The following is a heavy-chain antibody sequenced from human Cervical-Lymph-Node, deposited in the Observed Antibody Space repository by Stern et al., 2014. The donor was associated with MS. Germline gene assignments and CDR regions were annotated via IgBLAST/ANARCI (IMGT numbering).Heavy chain of an antibody. V-gene: IGHV1-69*01. CDR3: AREGKGRHGYNNHFDY. CDR1: GDTFGTYT. Sequence: MQLVESGAEVRKPGSSVKVSCKASGDTFGTYTFSWVRQAPGLGLEWMGGIVPIFGTANYAQKFQGTVRITADESTNTAYMELTSLRSEDTAVYYCAREGKGRHGYNNHFDYWGQGTLVTVSS. D-gene: IGHD5-24*01. CDR2: IVPIFGTA. J-gene: IGHJ4*02.